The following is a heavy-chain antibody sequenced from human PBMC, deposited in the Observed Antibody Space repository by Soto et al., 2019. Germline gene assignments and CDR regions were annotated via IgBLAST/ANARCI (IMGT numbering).Heavy chain of an antibody. CDR2: IYYSGST. Sequence: PSETLSLTCTVSGGSIRSYYWSWIRQPPGKGLEWIGYIYYSGSTNYNPSLKSRVTISVDTSKNQFSLKLSSVTAADTAVYYCASLYGWAPDYWAQGTLVTVSS. J-gene: IGHJ4*02. V-gene: IGHV4-59*08. CDR1: GGSIRSYY. CDR3: ASLYGWAPDY. D-gene: IGHD4-17*01.